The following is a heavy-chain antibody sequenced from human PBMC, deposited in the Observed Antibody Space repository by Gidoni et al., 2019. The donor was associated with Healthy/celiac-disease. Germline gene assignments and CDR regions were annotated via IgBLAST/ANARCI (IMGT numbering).Heavy chain of an antibody. D-gene: IGHD2-2*01. Sequence: QVQLVQSGAEVKKPGSSVKVSCKASGGTFSSYAISWVRQAPGQGLEWMGGIIPIFGTANYAQKFQVRVTITADESTSTAYMGLSSLRSEDTAVYYCARSRYCSSTSCYYYYGMDVWGQGTTVTVS. CDR1: GGTFSSYA. CDR2: IIPIFGTA. J-gene: IGHJ6*02. V-gene: IGHV1-69*01. CDR3: ARSRYCSSTSCYYYYGMDV.